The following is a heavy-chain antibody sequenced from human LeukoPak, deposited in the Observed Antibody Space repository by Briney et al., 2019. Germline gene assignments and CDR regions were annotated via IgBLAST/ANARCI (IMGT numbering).Heavy chain of an antibody. CDR2: INPSGGST. CDR3: ARTLGGNYVEMATGVDL. J-gene: IGHJ2*01. CDR1: GYTFTSYY. Sequence: ASVKVSCKASGYTFTSYYMHWVRQAPGQGLEWMGIINPSGGSTRYAQKFQGRVTMTTDTSTSTGYMELTSLRSDDTAVYYCARTLGGNYVEMATGVDLWGRGTLVTVS. D-gene: IGHD5-24*01. V-gene: IGHV1-46*01.